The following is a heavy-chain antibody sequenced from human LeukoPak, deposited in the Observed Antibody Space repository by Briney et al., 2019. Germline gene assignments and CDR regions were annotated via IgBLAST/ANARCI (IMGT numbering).Heavy chain of an antibody. CDR3: AGTYYYGSGSYYRRNYFDY. D-gene: IGHD3-10*01. J-gene: IGHJ4*02. CDR2: IKQDGSEK. CDR1: GFTFSSYW. Sequence: GGSLRLSCAASGFTFSSYWMSWVRQAPGKGLEWVANIKQDGSEKYYVDSVKGRFTICRDNAKNSLYLQMNSLRAEDTAVYYCAGTYYYGSGSYYRRNYFDYWGQGTLVTVSS. V-gene: IGHV3-7*01.